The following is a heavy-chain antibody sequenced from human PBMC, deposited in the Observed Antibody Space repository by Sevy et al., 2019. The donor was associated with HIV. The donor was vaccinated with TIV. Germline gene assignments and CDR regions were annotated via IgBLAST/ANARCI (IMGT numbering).Heavy chain of an antibody. J-gene: IGHJ6*02. CDR3: AKDLGYCSSTSCSPSLYYYYYGMDV. CDR1: GFTFSSYG. CDR2: ISYDGSNK. V-gene: IGHV3-30*18. Sequence: GGSLRLSCAASGFTFSSYGMHWVRQAPGKGLEWVAVISYDGSNKYYADSVKGRFTISRDNSKNTLYLQMNSLRAVDTAVYYCAKDLGYCSSTSCSPSLYYYYYGMDVWGQGTTVTVSS. D-gene: IGHD2-2*01.